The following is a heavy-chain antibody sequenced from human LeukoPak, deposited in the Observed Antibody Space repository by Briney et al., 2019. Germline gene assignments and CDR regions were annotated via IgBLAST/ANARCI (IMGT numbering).Heavy chain of an antibody. CDR2: ISAYNGNT. J-gene: IGHJ4*02. CDR3: ARSITIFGAFDY. D-gene: IGHD3-3*01. Sequence: ASVKVSCKASGYTFPSYGISWVRQAPGQGLEWMGWISAYNGNTNYAQKLQGRVTMTTDTSTSTAYMELRSLRSDDTAVYYCARSITIFGAFDYWGQGTLVTVSS. V-gene: IGHV1-18*01. CDR1: GYTFPSYG.